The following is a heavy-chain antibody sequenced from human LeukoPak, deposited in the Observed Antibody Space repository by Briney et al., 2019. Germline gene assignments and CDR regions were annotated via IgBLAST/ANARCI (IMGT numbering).Heavy chain of an antibody. D-gene: IGHD1-26*01. V-gene: IGHV1-69*13. Sequence: ASVKVSCKASGGTFSSYAISWVRQAPGQGLEWMGGIIPIFGTANYAQKFQGRVTITADESTSTAYMELSSLRSEDTAVYYCARLRGSYNRPDYWGQGTQVIVSS. CDR3: ARLRGSYNRPDY. J-gene: IGHJ4*02. CDR2: IIPIFGTA. CDR1: GGTFSSYA.